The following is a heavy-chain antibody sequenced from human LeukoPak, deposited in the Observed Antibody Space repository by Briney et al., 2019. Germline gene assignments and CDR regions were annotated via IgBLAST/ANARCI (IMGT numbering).Heavy chain of an antibody. Sequence: PSETLSLTCAVYGGSFSSYYWGWIRQPPGKGLEWIGSIYYSGSTYYNPSLKSRVTISVDTSKNQFSLKLSSVTAADTTIYYCARHWIQLWFFDYWGQGTLVTVSS. CDR3: ARHWIQLWFFDY. V-gene: IGHV4-39*01. D-gene: IGHD5-18*01. CDR2: IYYSGST. CDR1: GGSFSSYY. J-gene: IGHJ4*02.